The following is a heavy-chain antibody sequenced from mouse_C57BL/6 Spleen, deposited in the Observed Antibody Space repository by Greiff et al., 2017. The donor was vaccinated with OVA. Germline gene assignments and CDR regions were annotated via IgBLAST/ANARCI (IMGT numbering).Heavy chain of an antibody. D-gene: IGHD2-4*01. Sequence: QVQLQQPGTELVKPGASVKLSCKASGYTFTSYWMHWVKQRPGQGLEWIGNINPSNGGSNYNEKFKSKATLTVDKSSSTAYMQLSSLTSEDSAVYYCARGEYDYDWYFDVWGTGTTVTVSS. CDR1: GYTFTSYW. CDR2: INPSNGGS. V-gene: IGHV1-53*01. CDR3: ARGEYDYDWYFDV. J-gene: IGHJ1*03.